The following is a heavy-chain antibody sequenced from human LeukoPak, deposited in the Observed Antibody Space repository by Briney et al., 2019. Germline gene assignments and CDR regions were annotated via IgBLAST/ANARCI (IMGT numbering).Heavy chain of an antibody. D-gene: IGHD1-1*01. Sequence: GGSLTLSCAASGFAFSSYAMSWVRQPPGKGLEWVSAISGSGGSTYYADSVKGRFTIPRDNSRNTLYLQMNSLRAEDTAVYYCAKGPHSTGTTHYWGRGTLVAVSS. CDR3: AKGPHSTGTTHY. V-gene: IGHV3-23*01. J-gene: IGHJ4*02. CDR2: ISGSGGST. CDR1: GFAFSSYA.